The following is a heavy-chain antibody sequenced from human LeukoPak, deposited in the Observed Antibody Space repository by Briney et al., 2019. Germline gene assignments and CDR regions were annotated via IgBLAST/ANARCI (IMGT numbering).Heavy chain of an antibody. J-gene: IGHJ4*02. CDR3: ARDTSWDFISSVDY. D-gene: IGHD2-2*01. V-gene: IGHV1-46*03. CDR1: GYTFPSYY. CDR2: INPSAGNT. Sequence: ASVKVSCKTSGYTFPSYYIHWVRQAPGQGLEWLARINPSAGNTNYAPKFQGRVTLTRDTSTATVYMELSSLNSKDTAVYYCARDTSWDFISSVDYWGQGTLVTVSS.